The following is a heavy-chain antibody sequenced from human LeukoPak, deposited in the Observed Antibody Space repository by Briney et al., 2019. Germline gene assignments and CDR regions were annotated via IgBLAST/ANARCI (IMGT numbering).Heavy chain of an antibody. D-gene: IGHD6-25*01. V-gene: IGHV3-74*03. CDR2: INSDGSST. CDR3: TRSLSGYDYSPDY. Sequence: PGGSLRLSCAASGFTFSSYWMHWVRQAPGKGLVWVSRINSDGSSTAYADSVKGRFTISRDNAKNTLNLQMNSLRAEDTAVYHCTRSLSGYDYSPDYWGQGTLVTVSS. CDR1: GFTFSSYW. J-gene: IGHJ4*02.